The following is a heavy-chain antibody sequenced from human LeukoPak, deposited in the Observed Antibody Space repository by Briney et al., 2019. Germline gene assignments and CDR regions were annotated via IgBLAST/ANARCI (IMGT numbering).Heavy chain of an antibody. CDR1: GFTFSSYA. CDR2: ISYDGSNK. D-gene: IGHD5-18*01. CDR3: ASEGGRGYSYDNAFDI. J-gene: IGHJ3*02. Sequence: GGSLRLSCAASGFTFSSYAMHWVRQAPGKGLEWVAVISYDGSNKYYADSVKGRFTISRENSKNTLYLKMNSLRAEDTAVYYCASEGGRGYSYDNAFDIWGQGTMVTVSS. V-gene: IGHV3-30-3*01.